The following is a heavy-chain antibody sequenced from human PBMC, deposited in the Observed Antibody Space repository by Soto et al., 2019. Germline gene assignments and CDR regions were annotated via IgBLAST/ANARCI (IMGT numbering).Heavy chain of an antibody. D-gene: IGHD5-18*01. CDR1: GFTFSSYG. Sequence: GGSLRLSCAASGFTFSSYGMHWVRQAPGKGLEWVAVIWYDGSNKYYADSVKGRFTISRDNSKNTLYLQMNSLRAEDTAVYYCARVNGYSYANPFDYCGQGPLVTVYS. V-gene: IGHV3-33*01. CDR2: IWYDGSNK. CDR3: ARVNGYSYANPFDY. J-gene: IGHJ4*02.